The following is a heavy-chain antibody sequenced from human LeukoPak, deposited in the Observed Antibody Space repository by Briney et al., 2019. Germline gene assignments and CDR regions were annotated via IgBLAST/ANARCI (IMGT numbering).Heavy chain of an antibody. CDR1: GGTFSSYA. J-gene: IGHJ6*03. CDR3: ASNTVTSTGDYYYYMDV. V-gene: IGHV1-69*05. D-gene: IGHD4-11*01. Sequence: SVKVSCKASGGTFSSYAISWVRQAPGQGLEWMGGIIPIFGTANYAQKFQGRVTITTDESTSTAYMELSSLRSEDTAVYYCASNTVTSTGDYYYYMDVWGKGTTVTVSS. CDR2: IIPIFGTA.